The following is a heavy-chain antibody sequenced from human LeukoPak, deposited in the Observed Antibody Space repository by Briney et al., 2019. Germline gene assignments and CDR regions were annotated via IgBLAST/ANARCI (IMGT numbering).Heavy chain of an antibody. CDR1: GGSISSYY. CDR3: ARLDTIFGVG. CDR2: INHSGST. D-gene: IGHD3-3*01. Sequence: SETLSLTCTVSGGSISSYYWSWIRQPPGKGLEWIGEINHSGSTNYNPSLKSQVTISVDTSKNQFSLKLSSVTAADTAVYYCARLDTIFGVGWGQGTLVTVSS. V-gene: IGHV4-34*01. J-gene: IGHJ4*02.